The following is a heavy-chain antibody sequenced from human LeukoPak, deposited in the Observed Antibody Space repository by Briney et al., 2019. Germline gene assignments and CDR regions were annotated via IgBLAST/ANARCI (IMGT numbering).Heavy chain of an antibody. CDR1: GFTFSSYA. D-gene: IGHD5-18*01. J-gene: IGHJ4*02. CDR3: ARDTSAGAEDY. V-gene: IGHV3-23*01. Sequence: PGGSLRLSCASSGFTFSSYAMSWVRQAPGKGLEWVSGISGSGGSTYYADSVKGRFTISRDNSKNTLYLQMNSLRVEDTAVYYCARDTSAGAEDYWGQGTLVSVSS. CDR2: ISGSGGST.